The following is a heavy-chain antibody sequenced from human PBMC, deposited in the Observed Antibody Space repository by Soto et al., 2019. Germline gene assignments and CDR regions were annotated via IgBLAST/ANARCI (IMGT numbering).Heavy chain of an antibody. CDR3: AKGGRQWLVTSDFNY. D-gene: IGHD6-19*01. Sequence: GGSLRLSCAASGFTFSDYAMHWVRQAPGKGLEWVAVVSHDGRNTHYADSVKGRFTISSDSSKNTVSLEMTSLRAEDTAVYYCAKGGRQWLVTSDFNYWGQGA. J-gene: IGHJ4*02. CDR1: GFTFSDYA. CDR2: VSHDGRNT. V-gene: IGHV3-30*18.